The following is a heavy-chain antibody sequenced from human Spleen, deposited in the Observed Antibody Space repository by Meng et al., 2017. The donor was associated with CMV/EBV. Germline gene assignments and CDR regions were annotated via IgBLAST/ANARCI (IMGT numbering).Heavy chain of an antibody. V-gene: IGHV3-7*01. CDR2: IRPDGSEK. Sequence: CVASGFAFSSYWMAWVRQAPGKGLEWVANIRPDGSEKYYVDSVKGRFTISRDNAKNSLYLQLNSLRVEDAAVYYCARYGVVAATDYWGQGTLVTVSS. D-gene: IGHD1-26*01. CDR1: GFAFSSYW. CDR3: ARYGVVAATDY. J-gene: IGHJ4*02.